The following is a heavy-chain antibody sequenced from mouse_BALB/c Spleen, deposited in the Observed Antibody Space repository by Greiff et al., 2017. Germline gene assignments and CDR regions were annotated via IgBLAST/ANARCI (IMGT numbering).Heavy chain of an antibody. CDR3: ARSPPHYYAMDY. J-gene: IGHJ4*01. V-gene: IGHV5-17*02. Sequence: EVQLVESGGGLVQPGGSRKLSCAASGFTFSSFGMHWVRQAPEKGLEWVAYISSGSSTIYYADTVKGRFTISRDNPKNTLFLQMTSLRSEDTAMYYCARSPPHYYAMDYWGQGTSVTVSS. CDR2: ISSGSSTI. CDR1: GFTFSSFG.